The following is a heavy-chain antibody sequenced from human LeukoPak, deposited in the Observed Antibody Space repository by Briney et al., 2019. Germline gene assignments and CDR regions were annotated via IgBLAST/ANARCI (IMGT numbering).Heavy chain of an antibody. J-gene: IGHJ4*02. CDR1: GGTFSSYA. D-gene: IGHD6-6*01. CDR2: IIPIFGTA. CDR3: ARDRYSSSSYFDY. Sequence: ASVKVSCKASGGTFSSYAISWVRQAPGQGLEWMGGIIPIFGTANYAQKFQGRVTITADESTSTAYMDLSSLRSEDTAVYYCARDRYSSSSYFDYWGQGTLVTVSS. V-gene: IGHV1-69*13.